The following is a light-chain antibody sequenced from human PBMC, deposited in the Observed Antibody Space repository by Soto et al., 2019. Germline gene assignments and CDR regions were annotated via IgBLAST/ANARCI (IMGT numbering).Light chain of an antibody. J-gene: IGKJ1*01. Sequence: AIQMTQSPSSLSASVGDRVTITCRASQGIKNDLGWYQQTPGKAPKLLIYAASNLQYGVPSRFSGSGSGTDFTLTISSLQPEDSATYYCLHDYNYPRTFGQGTKVEIK. CDR1: QGIKND. CDR3: LHDYNYPRT. V-gene: IGKV1-6*01. CDR2: AAS.